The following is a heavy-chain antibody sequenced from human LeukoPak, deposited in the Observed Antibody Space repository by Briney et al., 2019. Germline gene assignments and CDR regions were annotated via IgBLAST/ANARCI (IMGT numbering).Heavy chain of an antibody. D-gene: IGHD6-13*01. V-gene: IGHV1-69*04. CDR2: IIPILGIA. Sequence: ASVEVSCKASGGTFSSYAISWVRQAPGQGLEWMGRIIPILGIANYAQKFQGRVTITADKSTSTAYMELSSLRSEDTAVYYCARGRPSLNGYSSSWSDYWGQGTLVTVSS. J-gene: IGHJ4*02. CDR1: GGTFSSYA. CDR3: ARGRPSLNGYSSSWSDY.